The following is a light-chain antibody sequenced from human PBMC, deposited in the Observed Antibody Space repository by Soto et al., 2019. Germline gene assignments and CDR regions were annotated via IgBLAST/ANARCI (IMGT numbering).Light chain of an antibody. CDR2: GAS. Sequence: EIVLTQSPGTLSLSPGERATLSCRASQSVSSSYLAWYQQKPGQPPRLLIYGASSRAIGIPDRFSGSGSGTDFTLTISRLEPEDFAVYYCQQYGSSPYTCGQGTKLEIK. CDR3: QQYGSSPYT. CDR1: QSVSSSY. J-gene: IGKJ2*01. V-gene: IGKV3-20*01.